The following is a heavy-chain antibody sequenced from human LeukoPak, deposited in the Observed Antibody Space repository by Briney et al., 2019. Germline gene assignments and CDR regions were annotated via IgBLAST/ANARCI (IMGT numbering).Heavy chain of an antibody. CDR1: GFAFDDFA. V-gene: IGHV3-49*03. CDR3: SRIGLVDFDY. CDR2: IGRRAYSGAA. J-gene: IGHJ4*02. Sequence: PGGPLSLSCTTSGFAFDDFAMRGLHPPGEKGEEGVGFIGRRAYSGAAEYAASVKGRFIISRDDSKGIAYLQMNSLKTEDTAVYYCSRIGLVDFDYWGQGSRVIVSP.